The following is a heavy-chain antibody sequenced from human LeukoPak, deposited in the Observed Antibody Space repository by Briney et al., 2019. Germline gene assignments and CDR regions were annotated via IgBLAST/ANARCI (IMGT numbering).Heavy chain of an antibody. Sequence: SVKVSCKASGGTFSSYAISWVRQAPGQGLEWVGRIIPIFGTVNYAQKFQGRVTITTDESTSTAYMELSSLRSEDTAVYYCAAGRPLDYWGQGTLVTVSS. CDR2: IIPIFGTV. D-gene: IGHD6-13*01. V-gene: IGHV1-69*05. CDR1: GGTFSSYA. CDR3: AAGRPLDY. J-gene: IGHJ4*02.